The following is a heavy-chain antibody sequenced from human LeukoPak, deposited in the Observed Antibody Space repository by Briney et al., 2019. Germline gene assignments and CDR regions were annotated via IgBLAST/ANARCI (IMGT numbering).Heavy chain of an antibody. V-gene: IGHV3-23*01. CDR2: ISGSGGST. D-gene: IGHD2-2*01. Sequence: PGGSLRLSCAASGFTFSSYAMSWVRQAPGKGLEWVSTISGSGGSTFYADSVKGRFTISRDNYKNTLYLQMNSLRAEDTAVYYCAKDRSLVVPAANDYWGQGTLVTVSS. CDR3: AKDRSLVVPAANDY. J-gene: IGHJ4*02. CDR1: GFTFSSYA.